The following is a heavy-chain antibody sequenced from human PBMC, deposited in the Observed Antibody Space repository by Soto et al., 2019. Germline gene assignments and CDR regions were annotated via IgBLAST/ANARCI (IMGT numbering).Heavy chain of an antibody. D-gene: IGHD6-6*01. CDR1: GGSITSGF. V-gene: IGHV4-4*07. CDR3: ARGGCSSCRFDP. Sequence: QVQLQQSGPGLVKSSETLSLTCIVSGGSITSGFWSWLRQPPGKGLEHIGVIHNDGTTYYNSSLKSRVTMSMDTCQNHFSLKLASVTAADTAVYYCARGGCSSCRFDPWGQGTLVTVSS. J-gene: IGHJ5*02. CDR2: IHNDGTT.